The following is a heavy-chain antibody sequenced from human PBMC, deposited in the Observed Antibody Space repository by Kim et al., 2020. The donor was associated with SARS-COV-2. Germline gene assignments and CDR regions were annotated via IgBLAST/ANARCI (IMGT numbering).Heavy chain of an antibody. CDR3: ARRPASIDW. Sequence: SETLSLTCAVYGGSFSGYNWTWIRQPPGKGLEWIGEVNHGGRTNHNPSLKGRVSISVDTSKNQFSLRLSSLTAADTGLYYCARRPASIDWWGQGTPVTVSS. CDR2: VNHGGRT. J-gene: IGHJ4*02. CDR1: GGSFSGYN. V-gene: IGHV4-34*01.